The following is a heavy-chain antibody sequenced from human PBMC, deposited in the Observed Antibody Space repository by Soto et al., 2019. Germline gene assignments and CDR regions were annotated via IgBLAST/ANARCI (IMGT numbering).Heavy chain of an antibody. D-gene: IGHD2-8*01. V-gene: IGHV3-74*01. J-gene: IGHJ4*02. CDR3: ARGVNGYYYVDY. Sequence: EVQLVESGGNVLQPGGSLRLSCAASGFISSSYWMHWVRQAPGKGLVWVSRINRDGSRADYADSVKGRFAVSRDNAKNTVLLQMNSLRADDTAVYYCARGVNGYYYVDYWGQGTLVTVSS. CDR1: GFISSSYW. CDR2: INRDGSRA.